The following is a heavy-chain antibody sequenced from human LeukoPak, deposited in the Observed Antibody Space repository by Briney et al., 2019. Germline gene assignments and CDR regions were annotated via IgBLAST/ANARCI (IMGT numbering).Heavy chain of an antibody. CDR2: ISGSGGST. CDR3: AKDGSYSYFDY. Sequence: PGGSLRLSCAASGFTFSSYAMSWVRQAPGKGLEWVSAISGSGGSTYYADSVKGRFTISRDNSKNTLYLQMSGLRAEDTGVYYCAKDGSYSYFDYWGQGTLVTVSS. V-gene: IGHV3-23*01. CDR1: GFTFSSYA. J-gene: IGHJ4*02. D-gene: IGHD1-26*01.